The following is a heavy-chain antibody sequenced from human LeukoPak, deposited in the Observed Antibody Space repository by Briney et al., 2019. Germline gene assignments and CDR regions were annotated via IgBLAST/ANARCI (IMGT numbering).Heavy chain of an antibody. CDR3: ARYRYIRGVLRAWFDH. CDR1: GYTFTRYY. J-gene: IGHJ5*02. D-gene: IGHD3-10*01. CDR2: INPSGGST. V-gene: IGHV1-46*01. Sequence: GASVKVSCKASGYTFTRYYMHWVRQAPGQGVEWMGIINPSGGSTRYAQKFQGRVTMTRDTSTSTVYMELSRLRSNDTDVYYCARYRYIRGVLRAWFDHWGQGTLVTVSS.